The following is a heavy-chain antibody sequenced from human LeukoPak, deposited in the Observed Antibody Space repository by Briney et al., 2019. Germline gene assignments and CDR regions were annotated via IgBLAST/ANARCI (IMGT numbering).Heavy chain of an antibody. CDR2: IYYSGST. J-gene: IGHJ5*02. V-gene: IGHV4-39*07. CDR3: ARAEYYDYVWGSYRPSWFDP. D-gene: IGHD3-16*02. Sequence: SETLSLTCTVSGGSISSSSYYWGWIRQPPGKGLEWIGSIYYSGSTYYNPSLKSRVTISVDTSKNQFSLKLSSVTAADTAVYYCARAEYYDYVWGSYRPSWFDPWGQGTLVTVSS. CDR1: GGSISSSSYY.